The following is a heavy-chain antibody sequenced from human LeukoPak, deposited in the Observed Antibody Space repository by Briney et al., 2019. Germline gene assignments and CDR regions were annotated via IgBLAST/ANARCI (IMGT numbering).Heavy chain of an antibody. D-gene: IGHD3-10*01. J-gene: IGHJ5*02. CDR1: GFSFPDYA. V-gene: IGHV3-9*01. Sequence: GGSLRLSCAASGFSFPDYAMHWVRQAPGKGLEWVSSISWNSGNIGYADSVKGRFTISRDNAKNSLYLQMNSLRAEDTAVYYCAKDPYGSGSTNWFDPWGQGTLVTVSS. CDR3: AKDPYGSGSTNWFDP. CDR2: ISWNSGNI.